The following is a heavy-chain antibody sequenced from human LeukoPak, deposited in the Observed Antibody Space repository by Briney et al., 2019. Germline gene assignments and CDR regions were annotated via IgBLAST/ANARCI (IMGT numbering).Heavy chain of an antibody. CDR3: ARRTAGGEFDY. CDR1: DGSFSGYY. J-gene: IGHJ4*02. D-gene: IGHD6-13*01. CDR2: IHQSGNT. V-gene: IGHV4-34*01. Sequence: SETLSLTCAVYDGSFSGYYWNWIRQPPGKGLEWIGEIHQSGNTNYNPSLKSRLTISVDTSKNQFSLKLSSVTAADTAVYYGARRTAGGEFDYWGQGTLVTVSS.